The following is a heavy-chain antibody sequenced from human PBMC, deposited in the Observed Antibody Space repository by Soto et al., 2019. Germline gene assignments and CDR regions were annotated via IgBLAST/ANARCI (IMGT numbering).Heavy chain of an antibody. V-gene: IGHV1-18*01. Sequence: QAQLVQSGVEVKKPGASVKVSCKASGYTFTSYGINWVRQAPGQGLEWLGWISPYNDDTKYAQKLRGRVAMTTDTSSRTAYKALRSLSSDDTAVYFCARGGYYDRSGSRNYHYYGMDVWGQGTTVTVSS. D-gene: IGHD3-22*01. CDR1: GYTFTSYG. CDR2: ISPYNDDT. CDR3: ARGGYYDRSGSRNYHYYGMDV. J-gene: IGHJ6*02.